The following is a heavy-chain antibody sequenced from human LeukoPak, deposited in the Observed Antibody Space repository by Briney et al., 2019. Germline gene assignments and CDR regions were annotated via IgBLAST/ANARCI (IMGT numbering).Heavy chain of an antibody. CDR1: GFTFSSYA. J-gene: IGHJ5*02. D-gene: IGHD6-13*01. V-gene: IGHV3-30-3*01. CDR3: ARDPGSSWSWGWFDP. CDR2: ISYDGSNK. Sequence: GGSLRLSCAASGFTFSSYAMHWVRQAPGKGLEWVAVISYDGSNKYYADSVKGRFTISRDNSKNTLYLQMNSLRAEDTAVYYCARDPGSSWSWGWFDPWGQGTLVTVSS.